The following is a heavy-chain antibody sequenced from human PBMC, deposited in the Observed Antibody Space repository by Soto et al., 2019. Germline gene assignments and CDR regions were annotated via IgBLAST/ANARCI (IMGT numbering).Heavy chain of an antibody. J-gene: IGHJ6*02. D-gene: IGHD3-22*01. CDR1: GGSFSGYY. CDR3: ARFKGDSSGYYYPPYYYYGMDV. Sequence: SETLSLTCAVYGGSFSGYYWSWIRQPPGKGLEWIGEINHSGSTNYNPSLKSRVTISVDTSKNQFSLKLSSVTAADTAVYYCARFKGDSSGYYYPPYYYYGMDVWGQGTTVTVSS. V-gene: IGHV4-34*01. CDR2: INHSGST.